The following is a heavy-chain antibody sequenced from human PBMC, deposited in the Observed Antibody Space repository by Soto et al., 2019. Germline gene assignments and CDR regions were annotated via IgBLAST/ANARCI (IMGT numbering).Heavy chain of an antibody. V-gene: IGHV4-61*01. CDR1: GGSVSSGSYY. Sequence: SETLSLTCTVSGGSVSSGSYYWSWIRQPPGRGLEWIGYIYYSGSTNYNPSLKSRVTISVDTSKNQFSLKLSSVTAADTAVFYGAETYCGGACYPQRGGQGTLVT. D-gene: IGHD2-21*01. J-gene: IGHJ1*01. CDR3: AETYCGGACYPQR. CDR2: IYYSGST.